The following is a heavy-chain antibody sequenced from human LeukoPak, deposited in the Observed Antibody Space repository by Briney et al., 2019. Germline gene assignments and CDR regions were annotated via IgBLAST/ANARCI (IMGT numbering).Heavy chain of an antibody. V-gene: IGHV4-61*02. Sequence: ASETLSLTCTVSGGSISSGSYYWSWIRQPAGKGLEWIGRIYRSGDINYNPSLRSRVTISVDTSKNQFSLKLSSVTAADTAVYYCARGEYSSSVGFDYWGQGTLVTVSS. D-gene: IGHD6-6*01. CDR3: ARGEYSSSVGFDY. J-gene: IGHJ4*02. CDR1: GGSISSGSYY. CDR2: IYRSGDI.